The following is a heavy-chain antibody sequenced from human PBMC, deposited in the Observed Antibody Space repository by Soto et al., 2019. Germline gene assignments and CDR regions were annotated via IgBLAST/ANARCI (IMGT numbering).Heavy chain of an antibody. J-gene: IGHJ4*02. D-gene: IGHD2-2*01. CDR3: ASGYCSSTSCYERYYFEY. CDR1: GGTFSSYA. CDR2: IIPIFGTA. V-gene: IGHV1-69*13. Sequence: SVKISCKASGGTFSSYAISWVRQAPGQGLEWMGGIIPIFGTANYAQKFQGRVTITADESTSTAYMELSSLRSEDTAVYYCASGYCSSTSCYERYYFEYWGQGTLVTVSS.